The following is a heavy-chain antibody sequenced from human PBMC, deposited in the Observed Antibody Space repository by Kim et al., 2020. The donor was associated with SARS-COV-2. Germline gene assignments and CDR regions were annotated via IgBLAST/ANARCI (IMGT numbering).Heavy chain of an antibody. Sequence: SETLSLTCTVSGGSISSSSYYWGWIRQPPGKGLEWIGSIYYSGSTYYNPSLKSRVTISVDTSKNQFSLKLSSVTAADTAVYYCARIELDVWGSYRYTPDYWGQGTLVTVSS. V-gene: IGHV4-39*07. CDR2: IYYSGST. D-gene: IGHD3-16*02. CDR3: ARIELDVWGSYRYTPDY. J-gene: IGHJ4*02. CDR1: GGSISSSSYY.